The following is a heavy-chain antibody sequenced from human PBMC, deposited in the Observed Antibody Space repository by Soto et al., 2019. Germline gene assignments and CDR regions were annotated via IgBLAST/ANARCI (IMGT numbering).Heavy chain of an antibody. V-gene: IGHV3-7*01. CDR2: IKQDESEK. J-gene: IGHJ4*02. Sequence: EVQLVESGGGLVQPGGSLRISCTVSGFSFSSYWMSWGRQAPGKGLEWVASIKQDESEKYYVDSVKGRFTISRDNVDDSLFLQMNSLSADDTDVYFCVRDVAFDYVNWGQGTLVTVSS. D-gene: IGHD3-16*01. CDR1: GFSFSSYW. CDR3: VRDVAFDYVN.